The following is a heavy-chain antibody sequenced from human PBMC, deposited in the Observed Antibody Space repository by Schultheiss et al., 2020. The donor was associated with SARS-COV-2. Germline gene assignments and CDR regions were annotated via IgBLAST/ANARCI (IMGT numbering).Heavy chain of an antibody. CDR1: GFSFSSYW. D-gene: IGHD2-2*01. Sequence: GGSLRLSCAASGFSFSSYWMHWVRQAPGKGLEWVSYISSSSSTIYYADSVKGRFTISRDNSKNTLYLQMNSLRAEDTAVYYCARSTRYYYYYGMDVWGQGTTVTVSS. V-gene: IGHV3-48*01. J-gene: IGHJ6*02. CDR3: ARSTRYYYYYGMDV. CDR2: ISSSSSTI.